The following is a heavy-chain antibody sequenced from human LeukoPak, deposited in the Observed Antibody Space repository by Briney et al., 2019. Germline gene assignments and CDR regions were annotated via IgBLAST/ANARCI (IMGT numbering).Heavy chain of an antibody. CDR3: ARGLFYRSSTSCYNSGGLRGYLEFDY. D-gene: IGHD2-2*02. CDR1: GYTFTSYY. Sequence: ASVKVSFKASGYTFTSYYMHWVRPAPGQGLAWMGIINPSGGSTSYAQKFQGRVTMTRDTSTSTVYLELSSLRSEATAVYYCARGLFYRSSTSCYNSGGLRGYLEFDYWGQGTLVTVSS. J-gene: IGHJ4*02. CDR2: INPSGGST. V-gene: IGHV1-46*01.